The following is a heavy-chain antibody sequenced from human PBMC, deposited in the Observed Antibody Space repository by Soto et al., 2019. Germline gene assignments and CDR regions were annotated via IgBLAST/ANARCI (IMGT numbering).Heavy chain of an antibody. V-gene: IGHV4-30-2*01. CDR3: ARGPPFH. D-gene: IGHD3-16*01. Sequence: SSETLSLTCAVSGGSISSGGYPWSWIRQPPGKGLEWIGYIYHSGSTYYNPSLKSRVTISVDRSKNQFSLKLSSVTAADTAVYYCARGPPFHWGQGTLVTVSS. CDR2: IYHSGST. CDR1: GGSISSGGYP. J-gene: IGHJ4*02.